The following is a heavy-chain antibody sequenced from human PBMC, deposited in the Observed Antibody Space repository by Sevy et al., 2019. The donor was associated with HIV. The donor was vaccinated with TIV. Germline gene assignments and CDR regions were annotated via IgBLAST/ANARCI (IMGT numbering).Heavy chain of an antibody. CDR2: IISSSSYI. CDR1: GFTFSSYS. CDR3: ARDMAARTTIGYYYYGMDV. J-gene: IGHJ6*02. D-gene: IGHD6-6*01. V-gene: IGHV3-21*01. Sequence: GGSRRLSCAASGFTFSSYSMNWVRQAPGKGLEWFSSIISSSSYIYYADSVKGRFTISRDNAKNSLYLQMNSLRAEDTAVYYCARDMAARTTIGYYYYGMDVWGQGTTVTVSS.